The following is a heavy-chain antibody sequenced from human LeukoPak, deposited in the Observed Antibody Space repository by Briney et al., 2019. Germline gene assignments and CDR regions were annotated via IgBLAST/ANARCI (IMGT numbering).Heavy chain of an antibody. CDR1: GGSFSDYF. Sequence: SETLSLTCAVYGGSFSDYFWTWIRQPPGKGLEWIGEINHSGRTNCNPSLKSRVTISVDTSKNQFSLRLSSVTAADTAVYYCARGEIAARRRRYNNWFDPWGQGTLVTVSS. V-gene: IGHV4-34*01. CDR3: ARGEIAARRRRYNNWFDP. CDR2: INHSGRT. J-gene: IGHJ5*02. D-gene: IGHD6-6*01.